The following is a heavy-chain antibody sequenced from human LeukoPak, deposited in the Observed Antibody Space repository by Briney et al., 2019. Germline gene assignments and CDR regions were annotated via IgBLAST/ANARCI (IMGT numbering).Heavy chain of an antibody. D-gene: IGHD6-13*01. CDR3: ARGQGIAAAGTRQDY. CDR2: INHSGST. Sequence: SETLSLTCAVYGGSFSGYYWSWLRQPPGKGLEWIGEINHSGSTNYNPSLKSRVTISVDTSKNQFSLKLSSVTAADTAVYYCARGQGIAAAGTRQDYWGQGTLVTVPS. CDR1: GGSFSGYY. J-gene: IGHJ4*02. V-gene: IGHV4-34*01.